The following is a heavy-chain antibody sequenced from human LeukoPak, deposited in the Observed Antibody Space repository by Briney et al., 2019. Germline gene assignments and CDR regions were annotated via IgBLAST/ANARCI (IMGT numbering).Heavy chain of an antibody. CDR2: ISSSGSTI. D-gene: IGHD3-22*01. CDR3: ARDPDLSGYSFFDY. Sequence: GGSLRLSCAASGFTFSDYYMSWIRQAPGKGLEWVSYISSSGSTIYYADSVKGRFTISRDNAKNTLYLQMNSLRAEDTAVYYCARDPDLSGYSFFDYWGQGTLVTVSS. CDR1: GFTFSDYY. V-gene: IGHV3-11*04. J-gene: IGHJ4*02.